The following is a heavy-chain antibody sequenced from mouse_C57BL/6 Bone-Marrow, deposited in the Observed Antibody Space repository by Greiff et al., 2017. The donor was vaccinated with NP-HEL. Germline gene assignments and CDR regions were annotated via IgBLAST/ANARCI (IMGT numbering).Heavy chain of an antibody. V-gene: IGHV2-9-1*01. CDR3: ARTPLYDGRTYGGAMDY. CDR2: IWPGGGT. J-gene: IGHJ4*01. D-gene: IGHD1-1*01. CDR1: GFSLTSYA. Sequence: VQLMESGPGLVAPSQSLSITCTVSGFSLTSYAISWVRQPPGKGLEWLGVIWPGGGTNYNSALKSSLSISKDNSKSQVLLKMNSLQTDDTARYYCARTPLYDGRTYGGAMDYWGQGTSVTVSS.